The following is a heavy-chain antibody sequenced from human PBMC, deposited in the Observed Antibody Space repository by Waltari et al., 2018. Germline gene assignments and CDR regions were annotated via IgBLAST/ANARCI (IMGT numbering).Heavy chain of an antibody. V-gene: IGHV3-33*06. Sequence: QVQLVESGGGVIQPGRSLSLSCAASGFTLSSHGMHWIRTATGPGREWVAAIWYDGSNKYYAYSVKGRFTISRDNSKNTLYLQMNSLRAEDTAMYYGAKDRGWELLVHYMDVWGKGTTVTVSS. J-gene: IGHJ6*03. CDR3: AKDRGWELLVHYMDV. CDR1: GFTLSSHG. CDR2: IWYDGSNK. D-gene: IGHD1-26*01.